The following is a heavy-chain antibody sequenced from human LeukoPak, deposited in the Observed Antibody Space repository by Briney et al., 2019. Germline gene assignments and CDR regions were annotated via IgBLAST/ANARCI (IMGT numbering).Heavy chain of an antibody. CDR2: ISSSGSTI. CDR1: GFTFTSYG. D-gene: IGHD3-10*02. CDR3: AELGITMIGGV. J-gene: IGHJ6*04. Sequence: GGSLRLSCAASGFTFTSYGMSWVRQAPGKGLQWVSYISSSGSTIYYADSVKGRFTISRDNAKNSLYLQMNSLRAEDTAVYYCAELGITMIGGVWGKGTTVTISS. V-gene: IGHV3-48*04.